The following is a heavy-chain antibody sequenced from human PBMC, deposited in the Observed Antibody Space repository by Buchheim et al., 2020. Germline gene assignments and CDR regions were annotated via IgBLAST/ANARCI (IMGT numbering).Heavy chain of an antibody. CDR3: AKARESSYYYYGMDV. J-gene: IGHJ6*02. V-gene: IGHV3-33*06. CDR1: GFTFRSYG. Sequence: QVQLVESGGGVVQPERSLRLSCAASGFTFRSYGMHWVRQAPGKGLEWVAVIWYDGSNKYYADSVKGRFTISRDNSKNTLYLQMNSLRAEDTAVYYCAKARESSYYYYGMDVWGQGTT. D-gene: IGHD5-24*01. CDR2: IWYDGSNK.